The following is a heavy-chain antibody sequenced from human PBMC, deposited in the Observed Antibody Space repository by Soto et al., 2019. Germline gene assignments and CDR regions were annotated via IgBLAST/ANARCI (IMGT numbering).Heavy chain of an antibody. D-gene: IGHD3-10*01. Sequence: PGGSLRLSCEASGFKFSSYAMSWVRQTPGKGLEWVSGIRSSGGSTYYADSVKGRFTISRDNSRNTLYLQMNSLRAEDTAVYYCARGRANHVSAYYYYMDVWGKGTTVTVSS. V-gene: IGHV3-23*01. CDR2: IRSSGGST. J-gene: IGHJ6*03. CDR3: ARGRANHVSAYYYYMDV. CDR1: GFKFSSYA.